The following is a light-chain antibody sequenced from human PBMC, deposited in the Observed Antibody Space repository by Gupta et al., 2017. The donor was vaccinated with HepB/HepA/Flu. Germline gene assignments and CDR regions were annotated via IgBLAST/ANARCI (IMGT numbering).Light chain of an antibody. V-gene: IGKV3-20*01. CDR3: QQYGRSPGYT. CDR1: QSVSSSY. CDR2: GAS. J-gene: IGKJ2*01. Sequence: EIVLTQSPGTLSLSPGERATLSCRAGQSVSSSYLAWYQQKPGQDPRLLIYGASSRATGVPDRLRGSGSGTDFSITISRLEPEDFAVYYCQQYGRSPGYTFGQGTKVEIK.